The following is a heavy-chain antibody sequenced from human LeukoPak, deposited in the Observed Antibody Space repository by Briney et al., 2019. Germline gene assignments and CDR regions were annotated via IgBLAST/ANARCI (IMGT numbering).Heavy chain of an antibody. V-gene: IGHV3-21*01. Sequence: PGGSLRLSCATSGFTFSRYNMNWVRQAPGKGLEWVSSITSSSIYKYYADSMKGRFTISRDNAKNSLYLQMDSLRAEDTAVYYCARDYQNYDILTGYAYAFDIWGQGTMVTVSS. D-gene: IGHD3-9*01. J-gene: IGHJ3*02. CDR1: GFTFSRYN. CDR2: ITSSSIYK. CDR3: ARDYQNYDILTGYAYAFDI.